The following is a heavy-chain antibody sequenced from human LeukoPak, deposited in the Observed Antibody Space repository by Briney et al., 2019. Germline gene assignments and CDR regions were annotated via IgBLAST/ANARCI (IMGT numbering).Heavy chain of an antibody. D-gene: IGHD1-7*01. Sequence: GGSLRLSCAASGFTFSSHGMSGVRQAPGKGREWVSAISGSGGSTYYADSVKGRFTMSRDNSKNTLYLQMNSLRAEDTAVYYCAKVLVGTTCFEYWGQGTLVTVSS. CDR3: AKVLVGTTCFEY. CDR2: ISGSGGST. J-gene: IGHJ4*02. V-gene: IGHV3-23*01. CDR1: GFTFSSHG.